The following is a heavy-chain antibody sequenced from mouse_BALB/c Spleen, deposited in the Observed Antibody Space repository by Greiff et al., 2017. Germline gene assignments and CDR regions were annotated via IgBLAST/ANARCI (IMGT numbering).Heavy chain of an antibody. CDR3: AGQLGLGFAY. D-gene: IGHD3-2*01. J-gene: IGHJ3*01. V-gene: IGHV3-2*02. CDR2: ISYSGST. Sequence: EVKLQESGPGLVKPSQSLSLTCTVTGYSITSDYAWNWIRQFPGNKLEWMGYISYSGSTSYNPSLKSRISITRDTSKNQFFLQLNSVTTEDTATYYCAGQLGLGFAYWGQGTLVTVSA. CDR1: GYSITSDYA.